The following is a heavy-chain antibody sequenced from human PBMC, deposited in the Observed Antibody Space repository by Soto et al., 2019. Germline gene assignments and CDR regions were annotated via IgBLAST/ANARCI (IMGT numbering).Heavy chain of an antibody. V-gene: IGHV4-34*01. Sequence: PSETLSLTCAVYGGSFSGYYWSWIRQPPGKGLEWIGEINHSGSTNYNPSLKSRVTISVDTSKNQFSLKLSSVTAADTAVYYCARAEDYYGSGSYYIDAFDIWGQGTMVTVSS. CDR2: INHSGST. CDR3: ARAEDYYGSGSYYIDAFDI. D-gene: IGHD3-10*01. CDR1: GGSFSGYY. J-gene: IGHJ3*02.